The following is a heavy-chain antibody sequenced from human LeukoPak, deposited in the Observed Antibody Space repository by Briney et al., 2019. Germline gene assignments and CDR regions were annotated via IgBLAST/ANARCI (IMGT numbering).Heavy chain of an antibody. CDR1: GFTFSSYE. CDR2: ISSSGSTI. J-gene: IGHJ6*02. CDR3: ARERTTYYYDSSGYSGRNYYYGMDV. Sequence: GGSLRLSCAASGFTFSSYEMNWVRQAPGKGLEWVSYISSSGSTIYYADSVKGRFTISRDNAKNSLYLQMNSLRAEDTAVYYCARERTTYYYDSSGYSGRNYYYGMDVWGQGTTVTVSS. D-gene: IGHD3-22*01. V-gene: IGHV3-48*03.